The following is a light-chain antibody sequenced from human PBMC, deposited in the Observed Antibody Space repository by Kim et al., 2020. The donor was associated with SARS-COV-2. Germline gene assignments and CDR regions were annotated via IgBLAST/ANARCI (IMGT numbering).Light chain of an antibody. V-gene: IGKV1-39*01. CDR1: QSISSY. CDR3: QQSYSTLYT. J-gene: IGKJ2*01. Sequence: SASVGYRVTITCRASQSISSYLNWYQQKPGKAPKLLIYAASSLQCGVPSRFSGSGSGTDFTLTISSLQPEDFATYYCQQSYSTLYTFGQGTKLEI. CDR2: AAS.